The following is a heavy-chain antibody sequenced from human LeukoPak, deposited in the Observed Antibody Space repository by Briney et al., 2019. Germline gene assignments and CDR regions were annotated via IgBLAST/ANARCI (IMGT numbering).Heavy chain of an antibody. Sequence: GGSLRLSCAASRFTFSNYAMSWVRQAPGKGLEWVSAISGSGGSTYYADSVKGRFAISRDNSKNTLYLQMNSLRAEDTAVYYCAKLKEGLLYYFDYWGQGALVTVSS. CDR2: ISGSGGST. V-gene: IGHV3-23*01. CDR3: AKLKEGLLYYFDY. CDR1: RFTFSNYA. J-gene: IGHJ4*02. D-gene: IGHD2-15*01.